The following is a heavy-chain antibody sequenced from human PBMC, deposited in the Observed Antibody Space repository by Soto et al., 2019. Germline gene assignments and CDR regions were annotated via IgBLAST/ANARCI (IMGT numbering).Heavy chain of an antibody. CDR3: AKSNSPGSIAVAGFIERDYYGMDV. D-gene: IGHD6-19*01. J-gene: IGHJ6*02. V-gene: IGHV1-8*01. CDR1: GDSFTSYD. Sequence: ASVKLSSKACGDSFTSYDINSLRQATKQGLEWMGWMNPNSGNTAYAQKFQGRVTMTRTTSISTAYMELSSLRSEDTAVYYCAKSNSPGSIAVAGFIERDYYGMDVWGQGTTVTVSS. CDR2: MNPNSGNT.